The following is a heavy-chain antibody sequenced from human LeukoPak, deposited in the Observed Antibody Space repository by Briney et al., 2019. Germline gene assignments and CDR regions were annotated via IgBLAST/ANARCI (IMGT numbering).Heavy chain of an antibody. CDR2: ISRSGDST. J-gene: IGHJ4*02. Sequence: GSLRLSCAVSGFTFSSYAMSWVRQATGKGLEWVSGISRSGDSTNYADSVKGRFTISRDNSKNTLYLQMNSLRAEDTAVYYCAKRIAVAGPYFDYWGQGALVTVSS. CDR3: AKRIAVAGPYFDY. CDR1: GFTFSSYA. V-gene: IGHV3-23*01. D-gene: IGHD6-19*01.